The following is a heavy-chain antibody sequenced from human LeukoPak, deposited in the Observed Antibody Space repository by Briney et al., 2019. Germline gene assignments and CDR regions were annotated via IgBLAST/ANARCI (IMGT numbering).Heavy chain of an antibody. CDR1: GGSIRSASYH. D-gene: IGHD7-27*01. Sequence: SETLSLTCTVSGGSIRSASYHWGWIRQPPGKGLEWIGYGESTNYNSSLRSRVTISVDRSKSQLSLQLRSLTVADTTVYYCARDYWGSLDFWGRGILVTVSS. CDR3: ARDYWGSLDF. CDR2: GEST. J-gene: IGHJ4*02. V-gene: IGHV4-39*07.